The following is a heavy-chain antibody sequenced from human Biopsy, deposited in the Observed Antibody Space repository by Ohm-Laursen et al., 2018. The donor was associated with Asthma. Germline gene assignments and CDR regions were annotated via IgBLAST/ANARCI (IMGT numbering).Heavy chain of an antibody. D-gene: IGHD6-19*01. Sequence: GSLRLSCTASGLTFSDYWMHWVRQAPGKGLEWISYINGKSNSIEYADSVKGRFTISRDNAKNSLYLQMNSLRAEDTAVYYCARDSYSSGLYDDFESWGQGTLVTVSS. J-gene: IGHJ4*02. CDR2: INGKSNSI. V-gene: IGHV3-11*01. CDR3: ARDSYSSGLYDDFES. CDR1: GLTFSDYW.